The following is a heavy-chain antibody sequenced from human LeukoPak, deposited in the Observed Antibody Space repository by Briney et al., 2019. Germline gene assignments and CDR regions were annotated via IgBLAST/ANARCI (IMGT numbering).Heavy chain of an antibody. CDR3: ARDCGDRAAYGMDV. Sequence: SETLSLTCAVYGGSFSGYYWSWIRQPPGKGLEWIGEINHSGSTNYNPSLKSRVTISVDTSKNQFSLKLSSVTAADTAVHYCARDCGDRAAYGMDVWGQGTTVTVSS. CDR1: GGSFSGYY. V-gene: IGHV4-34*01. D-gene: IGHD2-21*01. J-gene: IGHJ6*02. CDR2: INHSGST.